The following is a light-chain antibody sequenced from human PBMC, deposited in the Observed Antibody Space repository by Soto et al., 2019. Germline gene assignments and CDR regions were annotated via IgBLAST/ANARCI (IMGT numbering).Light chain of an antibody. CDR3: QQYSSSGT. Sequence: EILLTQSPGTLSLSPGERATLSCRASQSVSNNYLACYQQKPGQPTRLLIAGESNRATGIPDRFSGSGSGKDFTLTISRLEHEVLAVYYCQQYSSSGTFGQGTKVDIK. CDR1: QSVSNNY. J-gene: IGKJ1*01. V-gene: IGKV3-20*01. CDR2: GES.